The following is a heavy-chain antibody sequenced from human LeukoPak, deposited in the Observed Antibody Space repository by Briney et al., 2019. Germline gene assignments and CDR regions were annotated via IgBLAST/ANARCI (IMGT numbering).Heavy chain of an antibody. CDR2: IKQDGSEK. Sequence: GGSLRLSCAASGFTFSSCRMSWVRRAPGKGQEWVANIKQDGSEKYYVDSVKGRFTISRDNAKNSLYLQMNSLRAEDTAVYYCAREGSSGWYIGGYYFDYWGQGTLVTVSS. D-gene: IGHD6-19*01. V-gene: IGHV3-7*01. CDR3: AREGSSGWYIGGYYFDY. J-gene: IGHJ4*02. CDR1: GFTFSSCR.